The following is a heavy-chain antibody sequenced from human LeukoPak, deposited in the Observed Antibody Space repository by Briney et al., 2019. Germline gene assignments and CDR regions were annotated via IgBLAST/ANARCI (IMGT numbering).Heavy chain of an antibody. Sequence: GGSLRLSCAASGFTFSSYSMNWVRQAPGKGLEWVSSISSSSSYIYYADSVKGRFTISRDNAKNSLYLQMNSLRAEDTAVYYCARDRNSSVVYAFDIWGQGTMVTVSS. CDR2: ISSSSSYI. J-gene: IGHJ3*02. CDR3: ARDRNSSVVYAFDI. CDR1: GFTFSSYS. D-gene: IGHD2/OR15-2a*01. V-gene: IGHV3-21*01.